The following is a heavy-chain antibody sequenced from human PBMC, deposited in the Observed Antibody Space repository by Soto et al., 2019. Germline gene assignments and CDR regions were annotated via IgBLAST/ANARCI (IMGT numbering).Heavy chain of an antibody. Sequence: QVQLVESGGGVVQPGRSLRLSCAASGFTFSSYGMHWVRQALGKGLEWVAVIWYDGSNKYYADSVKGRFTISRDNSKNTLYLQMNSLRAEDTAVYYCARDGGYYYGMDVWGQGTTVTVSS. V-gene: IGHV3-33*01. D-gene: IGHD3-16*01. CDR3: ARDGGYYYGMDV. CDR1: GFTFSSYG. J-gene: IGHJ6*02. CDR2: IWYDGSNK.